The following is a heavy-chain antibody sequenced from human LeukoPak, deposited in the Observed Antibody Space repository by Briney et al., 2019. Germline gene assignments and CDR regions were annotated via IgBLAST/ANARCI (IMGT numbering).Heavy chain of an antibody. J-gene: IGHJ4*02. CDR2: ISGSGGST. CDR3: AKDLGVGWELLTDY. D-gene: IGHD1-26*01. V-gene: IGHV3-23*01. Sequence: PGGSLRLSCAASGFTFSSYAMSWVRQAPGKGLEWVSAISGSGGSTYYADSVKGRFTISRDNSKNTLYLQMNSLRAEDTAVYYCAKDLGVGWELLTDYWGQGTLVTVSS. CDR1: GFTFSSYA.